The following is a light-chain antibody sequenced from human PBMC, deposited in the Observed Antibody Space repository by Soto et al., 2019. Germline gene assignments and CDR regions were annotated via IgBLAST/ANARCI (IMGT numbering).Light chain of an antibody. J-gene: IGKJ1*01. CDR2: AAS. CDR1: RDVGSD. Sequence: QMTQSPSSLSASVGEKIIITCRASRDVGSDVSWYQQKPGQAPKLLIYAASNLYTGVPSRFSGSRSGTEFTLTISSLQPEDFATYYCQQSYNSAWTFGQGTKV. CDR3: QQSYNSAWT. V-gene: IGKV1-39*01.